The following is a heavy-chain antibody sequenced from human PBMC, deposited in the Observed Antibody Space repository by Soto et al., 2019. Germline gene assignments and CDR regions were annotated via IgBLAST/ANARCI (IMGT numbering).Heavy chain of an antibody. Sequence: GGSLRLSCAASGFTFSSYGMHWVRQAPGKGLEWVAVIWYDGSNKYYADSVKGRFTISRDNSKNTLYLQMNSLRAEDTAVYYCARANSDYSNYFDYWGQGTLVTVSS. D-gene: IGHD4-4*01. CDR2: IWYDGSNK. CDR1: GFTFSSYG. CDR3: ARANSDYSNYFDY. V-gene: IGHV3-33*01. J-gene: IGHJ4*02.